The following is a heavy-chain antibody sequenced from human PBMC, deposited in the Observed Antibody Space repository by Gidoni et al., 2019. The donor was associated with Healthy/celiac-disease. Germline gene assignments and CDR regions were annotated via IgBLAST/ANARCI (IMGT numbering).Heavy chain of an antibody. J-gene: IGHJ5*02. CDR2: IWYDGSNK. V-gene: IGHV3-33*01. CDR1: GFTFSSYG. D-gene: IGHD1-26*01. CDR3: ARPGAARGDWFDP. Sequence: QVQLVESGGGVVQPGRSLRLSCAASGFTFSSYGMHWVRQAPGKGLEWVAVIWYDGSNKYYADSVKGRFTISRDNSKNTLYLQMNSLRAEDTAVYYCARPGAARGDWFDPWGQGTLVTVSS.